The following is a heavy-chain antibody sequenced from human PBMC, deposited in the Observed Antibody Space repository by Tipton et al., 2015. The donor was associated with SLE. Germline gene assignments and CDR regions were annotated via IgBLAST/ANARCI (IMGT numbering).Heavy chain of an antibody. CDR1: GFTFGSYW. D-gene: IGHD5/OR15-5a*01. CDR3: AKDSVMSTGLDFFCY. Sequence: SLRLSCAASGFTFGSYWMSWVRQAPGKGLEWVANIKQDGGEKYYADSVKGRFTISRDNAKNSLYLQMNSLRTEDTAVYYCAKDSVMSTGLDFFCYGDQRPLVASSS. V-gene: IGHV3-7*01. CDR2: IKQDGGEK. J-gene: IGHJ4*02.